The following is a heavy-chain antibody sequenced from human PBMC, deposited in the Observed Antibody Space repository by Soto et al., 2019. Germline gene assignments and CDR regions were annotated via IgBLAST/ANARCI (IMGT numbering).Heavy chain of an antibody. J-gene: IGHJ4*02. V-gene: IGHV1-2*02. Sequence: ASVKVSCTASGYIFTAYYMHWVRQAPGQGPEWMGWINPDSGGTSYAPKFQGRVTMTRDASSSTVYMELRRLRSDDTALYYCARDVAGDDYFDYWGQGTLVTVSS. CDR1: GYIFTAYY. D-gene: IGHD6-19*01. CDR2: INPDSGGT. CDR3: ARDVAGDDYFDY.